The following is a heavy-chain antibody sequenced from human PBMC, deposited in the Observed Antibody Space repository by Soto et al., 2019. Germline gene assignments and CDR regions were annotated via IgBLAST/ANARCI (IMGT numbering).Heavy chain of an antibody. J-gene: IGHJ5*02. CDR2: IYHSGST. D-gene: IGHD3-9*01. CDR3: ARYYDILTGYPGWFEP. V-gene: IGHV4-38-2*01. Sequence: SETLSRTCAVSCYSISSGYYWGWIRHPPGKGLEWIGSIYHSGSTYYNPSLKSRVTISVDTSKNQFSMKLSSVTAEDTAVYYCARYYDILTGYPGWFEPWGQGTLVTVSS. CDR1: CYSISSGYY.